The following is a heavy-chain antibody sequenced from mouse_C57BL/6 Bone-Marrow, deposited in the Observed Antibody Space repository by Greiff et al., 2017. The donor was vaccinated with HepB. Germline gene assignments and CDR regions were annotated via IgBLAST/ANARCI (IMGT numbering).Heavy chain of an antibody. D-gene: IGHD1-1*01. Sequence: QVQLQQPGTELVKPGASVKLSCKASGYTFTSYWMHWVKQRPGQGLEWIGYINPSNGGTNYNEKFKSKATLTVDTSSSTAYMQLRSLTSEGSAVYYCAKWVYCGSSYCYFDYWGTGTTVTVSS. J-gene: IGHJ1*03. CDR1: GYTFTSYW. CDR3: AKWVYCGSSYCYFDY. CDR2: INPSNGGT. V-gene: IGHV1-53*01.